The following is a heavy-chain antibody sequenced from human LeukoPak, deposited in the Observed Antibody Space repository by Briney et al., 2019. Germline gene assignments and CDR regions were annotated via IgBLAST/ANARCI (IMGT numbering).Heavy chain of an antibody. J-gene: IGHJ4*02. Sequence: SETLSLACTVSGGSISSGGYYWSWIRQHPGTGLEWIGYIYYSGSTYYNPSLKSRVTISVDTSKNQFSLKLSSVTAADTAVYYCATSIAAAGPFDYWGQGTLVTVSS. CDR1: GGSISSGGYY. V-gene: IGHV4-31*03. CDR3: ATSIAAAGPFDY. D-gene: IGHD6-13*01. CDR2: IYYSGST.